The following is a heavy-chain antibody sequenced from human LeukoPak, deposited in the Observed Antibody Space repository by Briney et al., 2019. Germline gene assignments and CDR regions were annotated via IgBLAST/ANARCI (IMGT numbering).Heavy chain of an antibody. D-gene: IGHD1-26*01. CDR1: GGSISSSSYY. CDR3: ARQPRDPYSGSYFDY. V-gene: IGHV4-39*01. J-gene: IGHJ4*02. Sequence: SETLSLTCTVSGGSISSSSYYWGWIRQPPGKGLEWIGSIYYSGSTYYNPSLKSRVTISVDTSKNQFSLKLSSVTAADTAVYYCARQPRDPYSGSYFDYWGQGTLVTVSS. CDR2: IYYSGST.